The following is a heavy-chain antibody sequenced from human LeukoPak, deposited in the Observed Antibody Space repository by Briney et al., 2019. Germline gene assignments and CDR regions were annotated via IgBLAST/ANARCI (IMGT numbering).Heavy chain of an antibody. CDR2: IYYSGST. J-gene: IGHJ6*03. D-gene: IGHD1-7*01. CDR1: GGSISSGGYY. Sequence: SETLSLTCTVSGGSISSGGYYWSWIRQPPGKGLEWIGYIYYSGSTNYNPSLKSRVTISVDTSKNQFSLKLSSVTAADTAVYYCARDRRNWNYSPHLYYYYYYMDVWGKGTTVTVSS. V-gene: IGHV4-61*08. CDR3: ARDRRNWNYSPHLYYYYYYMDV.